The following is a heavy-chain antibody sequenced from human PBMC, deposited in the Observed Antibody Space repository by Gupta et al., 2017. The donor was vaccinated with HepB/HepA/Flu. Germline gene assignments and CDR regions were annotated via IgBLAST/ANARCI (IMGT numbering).Heavy chain of an antibody. V-gene: IGHV3-21*01. CDR3: AKGGGDGDYDDY. CDR1: GFTFSYYS. D-gene: IGHD4-17*01. J-gene: IGHJ4*02. CDR2: ISRSSSYI. Sequence: EVQLVESGGGLVKPGGSLRLSCAASGFTFSYYSMNWVRQAPGKGLEWVSSISRSSSYIKYADSVKGRFTISRDNAKNSLYLQMNSLRAEDTAVYYCAKGGGDGDYDDYWGQGTLVTVSS.